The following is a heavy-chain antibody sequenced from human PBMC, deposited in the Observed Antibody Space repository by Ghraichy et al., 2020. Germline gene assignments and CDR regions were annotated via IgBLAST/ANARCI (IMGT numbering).Heavy chain of an antibody. CDR3: DVSRYYDILTGYYNVDPSFQY. Sequence: SETLSLTCTVSGGSISSSSYYWGWIRQPPGKGLEWIGSIYYSGSTYYNPSLKSRVTISVDTSKNQFSLKLSSVTAADTAVDYCDVSRYYDILTGYYNVDPSFQYWGQGTLVTVSS. CDR1: GGSISSSSYY. V-gene: IGHV4-39*01. D-gene: IGHD3-9*01. J-gene: IGHJ1*01. CDR2: IYYSGST.